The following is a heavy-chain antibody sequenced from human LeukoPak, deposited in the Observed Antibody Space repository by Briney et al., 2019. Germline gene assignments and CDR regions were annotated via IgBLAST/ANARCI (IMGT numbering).Heavy chain of an antibody. CDR2: INHRGST. CDR3: ARRPAATRTNWFDP. Sequence: PSETLSLTCAVYGGSFSGYYWSWIRQPPGKGLEWIGEINHRGSTNYNPSLKSRVTISVDTSKNQFSLKLSSVTAADTAVYYCARRPAATRTNWFDPWGQGTLVTVSS. V-gene: IGHV4-34*01. CDR1: GGSFSGYY. D-gene: IGHD2-15*01. J-gene: IGHJ5*02.